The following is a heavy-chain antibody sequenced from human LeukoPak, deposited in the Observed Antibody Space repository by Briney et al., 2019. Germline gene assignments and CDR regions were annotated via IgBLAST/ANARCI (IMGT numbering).Heavy chain of an antibody. CDR1: GFTLSSYA. CDR2: ISYDGSNK. V-gene: IGHV3-30*04. D-gene: IGHD6-13*01. CDR3: ARDLDNIAAAGTGAFDI. Sequence: HPGGSLRLSCVVSGFTLSSYAMSWVRQAPGKGLEWVAVISYDGSNKYYADSVKGRFTISRDNSKNTLYLQMNSLRAEDTAVYYCARDLDNIAAAGTGAFDIWGQGTMVTVSS. J-gene: IGHJ3*02.